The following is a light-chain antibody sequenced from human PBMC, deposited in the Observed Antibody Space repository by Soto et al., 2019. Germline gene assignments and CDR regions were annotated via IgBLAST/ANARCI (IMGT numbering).Light chain of an antibody. Sequence: AIQMTQSPSSLSASVGDRVTITCRASQGIRNYLGWYQQKPGKAPKLLIYAASTLQSGVPSRFSGSGSDTDFTLSIKNLQPEDFATYYCLQDYTYTRTFGQGTKWIS. CDR1: QGIRNY. CDR2: AAS. CDR3: LQDYTYTRT. J-gene: IGKJ1*01. V-gene: IGKV1-6*01.